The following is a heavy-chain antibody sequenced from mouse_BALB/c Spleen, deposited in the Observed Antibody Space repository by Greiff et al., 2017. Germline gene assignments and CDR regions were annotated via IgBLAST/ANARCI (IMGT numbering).Heavy chain of an antibody. CDR3: ARGGNYWYFDV. Sequence: VKLVESGPGLVQPSQSLSITCTVSGFSLTSYGVHWVRQSPGKGLEWLGVIWSGGSTDYNAAFISRLSISKDNSKSQVFFKMNSLQANDTAIYYCARGGNYWYFDVWGAGTTVTVSS. J-gene: IGHJ1*01. D-gene: IGHD1-1*01. CDR2: IWSGGST. V-gene: IGHV2-2*02. CDR1: GFSLTSYG.